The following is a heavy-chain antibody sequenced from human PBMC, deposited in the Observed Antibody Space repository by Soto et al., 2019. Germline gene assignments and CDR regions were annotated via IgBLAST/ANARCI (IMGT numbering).Heavy chain of an antibody. Sequence: EVEVLESGGDLVQPGGALRLSCAASGNMFGAYAMTWVRPSPGKGLEWVAGINKSGGDIDYADSVKGRFTISRDNSRDTLYLQMDSLRAEDTAVYYCARADGGGAYDFWGQGTLVTVSS. V-gene: IGHV3-23*01. CDR3: ARADGGGAYDF. J-gene: IGHJ4*02. CDR2: INKSGGDI. D-gene: IGHD3-16*01. CDR1: GNMFGAYA.